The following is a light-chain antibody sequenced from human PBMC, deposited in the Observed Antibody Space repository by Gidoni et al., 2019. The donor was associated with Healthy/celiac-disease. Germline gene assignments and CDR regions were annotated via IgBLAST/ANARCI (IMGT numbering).Light chain of an antibody. CDR2: AAS. CDR3: PQRRNWPPICT. CDR1: QRVSSY. V-gene: IGKV3-11*01. J-gene: IGKJ1*01. Sequence: EIGLTQSPATLSLSTGERATLSCRASQRVSSYLAWYQQKPGQAHRLLIYAASNRAPGIPARFSGSGSGTDFTLTLSSLEPEDFAVYYCPQRRNWPPICTFGQGTQVEIK.